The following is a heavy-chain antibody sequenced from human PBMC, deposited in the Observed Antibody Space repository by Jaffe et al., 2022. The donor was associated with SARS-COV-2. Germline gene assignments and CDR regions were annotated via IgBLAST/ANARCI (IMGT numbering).Heavy chain of an antibody. Sequence: EVQLVESGGGVVRPGGSLRLSCAASGFTFGDYGMSWVRQVPGKGLEWVSGINWKGGSTGYADSVKGRFTISRDNAKNSLYLQMNSLRAEDTALYHCARGLLGTNCYGGACYYYGMDVWGQGTTVTVSS. D-gene: IGHD2-2*01. J-gene: IGHJ6*02. CDR2: INWKGGST. CDR1: GFTFGDYG. V-gene: IGHV3-20*01. CDR3: ARGLLGTNCYGGACYYYGMDV.